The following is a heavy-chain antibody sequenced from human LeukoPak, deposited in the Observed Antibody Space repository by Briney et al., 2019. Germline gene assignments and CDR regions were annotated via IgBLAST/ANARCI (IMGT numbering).Heavy chain of an antibody. J-gene: IGHJ5*02. V-gene: IGHV4-4*02. CDR2: IYHSGST. CDR1: GGSISSSNW. CDR3: ARDQGTAPNWFDP. Sequence: SGTLSLTCAVSGGSISSSNWWSWVRQPPGKGLEWIGEIYHSGSTNYNPSLKSRVTISVDKSKNQFSLKLSSVTAADTAVYYCARDQGTAPNWFDPWGQGTLVTVSS. D-gene: IGHD2-21*02.